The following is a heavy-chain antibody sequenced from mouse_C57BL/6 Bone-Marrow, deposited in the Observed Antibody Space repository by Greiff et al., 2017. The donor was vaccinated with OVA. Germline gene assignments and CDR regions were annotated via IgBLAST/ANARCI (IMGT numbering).Heavy chain of an antibody. J-gene: IGHJ2*01. CDR3: ATYYSNGPLFDY. Sequence: VQLQQSGPELVKPGASVKISCKASGYSFTDYNMNWVKQSNGKRLEWIGVINTKYGPTSYNQKFKGKATLTVDQSSSTAYMQLNSLTSEDSSVYYCATYYSNGPLFDYWGQGTTLTVSS. D-gene: IGHD2-5*01. CDR1: GYSFTDYN. CDR2: INTKYGPT. V-gene: IGHV1-39*01.